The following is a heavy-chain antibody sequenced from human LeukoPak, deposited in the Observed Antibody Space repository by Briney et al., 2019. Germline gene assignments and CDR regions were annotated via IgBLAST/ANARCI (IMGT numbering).Heavy chain of an antibody. CDR3: ARAGGTYN. CDR1: GFTFNSYG. CDR2: IRYDGSNK. Sequence: PGGSLRLSCAASGFTFNSYGMHWVRQAPGKGPEWVAFIRYDGSNKYYADSVKGRFTISRDNSKNTLYLQMNSLRAGDTAVYYCARAGGTYNWGQGTLVTVSS. J-gene: IGHJ4*02. D-gene: IGHD3-16*01. V-gene: IGHV3-30*02.